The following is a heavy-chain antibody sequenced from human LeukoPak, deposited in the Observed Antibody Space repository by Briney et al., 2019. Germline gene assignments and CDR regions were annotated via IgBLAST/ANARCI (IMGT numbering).Heavy chain of an antibody. J-gene: IGHJ1*01. D-gene: IGHD5-18*01. CDR3: AREGHVDTAMARYFQH. CDR2: IYYSGST. CDR1: GGSISSYY. V-gene: IGHV4-30-4*01. Sequence: PSETLSLTCTVSGGSISSYYWSWIRQPPGKGLEWIGYIYYSGSTYYNPSLKSRVTISVDTSKNQFSLKLSSVTAADTAVYYCAREGHVDTAMARYFQHWGQGTLVTVSS.